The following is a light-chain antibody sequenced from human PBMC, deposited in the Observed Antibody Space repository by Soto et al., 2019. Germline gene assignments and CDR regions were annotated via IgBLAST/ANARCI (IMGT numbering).Light chain of an antibody. J-gene: IGKJ4*01. CDR3: QQYGNSPPT. V-gene: IGKV3-20*01. CDR1: QSLSSTY. Sequence: EIGLTQSPGTLSLSPGERATLSCRASQSLSSTYLAWYQQKPGQAPRLLIYGASSRATGIPDRFIGSGSATDFTLTISRLEPEDFAVYHCQQYGNSPPTFGGGTKVEI. CDR2: GAS.